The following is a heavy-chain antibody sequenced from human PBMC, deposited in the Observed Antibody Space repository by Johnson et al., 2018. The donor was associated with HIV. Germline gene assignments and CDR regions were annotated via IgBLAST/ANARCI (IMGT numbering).Heavy chain of an antibody. CDR2: IWYDGSEK. CDR1: GFRFSSYA. J-gene: IGHJ3*02. Sequence: QVQLVESGGGVVQPGRSLRLSCAASGFRFSSYAMHWVRQAPGKGLEWVAVIWYDGSEKYYVDSVKGRFTISRDNAKNSLYLQMNSLRAEDTAVYYCARSEDTALGFDIWGQGTMVTVSS. D-gene: IGHD5-18*01. CDR3: ARSEDTALGFDI. V-gene: IGHV3-33*08.